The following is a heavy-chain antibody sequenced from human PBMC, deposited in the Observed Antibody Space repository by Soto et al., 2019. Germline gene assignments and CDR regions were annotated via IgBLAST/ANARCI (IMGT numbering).Heavy chain of an antibody. CDR1: CDSVNSRNCY. CDR3: ARLDLTYYLDY. Sequence: SETLSLTFSVSCDSVNSRNCYWSWIRLPPGKGLEWIGYLYYSGIINYNPSLKSRVTISADTSKNQFSLKLNSVTAADTAVYFCARLDLTYYLDYWGRGALVTVSS. J-gene: IGHJ4*02. CDR2: LYYSGII. D-gene: IGHD3-3*01. V-gene: IGHV4-61*01.